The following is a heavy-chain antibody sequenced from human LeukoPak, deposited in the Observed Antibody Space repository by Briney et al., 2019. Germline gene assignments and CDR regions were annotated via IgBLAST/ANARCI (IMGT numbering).Heavy chain of an antibody. CDR2: ISGSGGST. D-gene: IGHD2-15*01. Sequence: PGGSLRLSCAASGFTFSSYSMNWVRQAPGKGLEWVSAISGSGGSTYYADSVKGRFTISRDNSKNTLYLQMNSLRAEDTAVYYCAKDPCDCSGGSCRTEGVNWFDPWGQGTLVTVSS. V-gene: IGHV3-23*01. J-gene: IGHJ5*02. CDR1: GFTFSSYS. CDR3: AKDPCDCSGGSCRTEGVNWFDP.